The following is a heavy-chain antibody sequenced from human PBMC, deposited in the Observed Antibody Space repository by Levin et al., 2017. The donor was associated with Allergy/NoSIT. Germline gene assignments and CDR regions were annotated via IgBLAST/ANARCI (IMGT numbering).Heavy chain of an antibody. J-gene: IGHJ3*02. Sequence: KISCKASGGTFSSYAISWVRQAPGQGLEWMGGIIPIFGTANYAQKFQGRVTITADKSTSTAYMELSSLRSEDTAVYYCARVHRGFEAFDIWGQGTMVTVSS. CDR2: IIPIFGTA. CDR3: ARVHRGFEAFDI. CDR1: GGTFSSYA. V-gene: IGHV1-69*06.